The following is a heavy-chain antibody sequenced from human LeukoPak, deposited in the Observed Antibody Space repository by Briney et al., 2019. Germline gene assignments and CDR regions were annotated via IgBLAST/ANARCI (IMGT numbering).Heavy chain of an antibody. Sequence: PSETLSLTCTVSGGSISSSSYYWGWIRQPPGKGLEWIGSIYYSWSTYYNTSLKSRVTISVDTSKNKFSLNLSCVTAPATPVDCCARHSHYYDSSALDYWGQGTLVSVSS. J-gene: IGHJ4*02. CDR3: ARHSHYYDSSALDY. CDR1: GGSISSSSYY. D-gene: IGHD3-22*01. V-gene: IGHV4-39*01. CDR2: IYYSWST.